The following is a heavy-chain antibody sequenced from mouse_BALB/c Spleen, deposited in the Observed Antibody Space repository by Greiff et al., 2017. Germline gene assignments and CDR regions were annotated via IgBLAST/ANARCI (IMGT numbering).Heavy chain of an antibody. Sequence: QVQLKESGPGLVAPSQSLSITCTVSGFSLTGYGVNWVRQPPGKGLEWLGMIWGDGSTDYNSALKSRLSISKDNSKSQVFLKMNSLQTDDTARYYCARADGNYAMDYWGQGTSVTVSS. CDR2: IWGDGST. J-gene: IGHJ4*01. V-gene: IGHV2-6-7*01. CDR1: GFSLTGYG. D-gene: IGHD2-1*01. CDR3: ARADGNYAMDY.